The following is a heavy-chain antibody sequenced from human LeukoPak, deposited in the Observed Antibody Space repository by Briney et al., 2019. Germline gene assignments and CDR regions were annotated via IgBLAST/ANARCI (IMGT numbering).Heavy chain of an antibody. D-gene: IGHD3-22*01. Sequence: GGSLRLSCAASGFTFSSYAMSWVRQAPGKGLEWVSAVSASGGNTYYADSVKGRFTISRDNSKNTLYLQVNSLRAEDTAVYYCARGGIPHYSDNTGYFFGQFWGQGTRVTVSS. CDR2: VSASGGNT. CDR1: GFTFSSYA. J-gene: IGHJ4*02. V-gene: IGHV3-23*01. CDR3: ARGGIPHYSDNTGYFFGQF.